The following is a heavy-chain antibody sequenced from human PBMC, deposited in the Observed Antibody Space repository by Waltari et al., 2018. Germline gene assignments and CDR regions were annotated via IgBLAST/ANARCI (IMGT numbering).Heavy chain of an antibody. CDR3: ARHSAKSFSSWFFNL. Sequence: QVQLQQWGAGLLKPSETLSLTCGVYGGSFSGYYWSWIRQPPGKGLDWFWGINHSGSSYYSPSLKSRVTISVDSSKNQFSLKLSSVTAADTGVYYCARHSAKSFSSWFFNLWGRGTLVTVSS. D-gene: IGHD3-10*01. V-gene: IGHV4-34*01. CDR2: INHSGSS. J-gene: IGHJ2*01. CDR1: GGSFSGYY.